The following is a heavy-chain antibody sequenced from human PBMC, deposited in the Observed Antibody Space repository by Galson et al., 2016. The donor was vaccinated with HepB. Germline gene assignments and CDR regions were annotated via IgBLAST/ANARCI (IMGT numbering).Heavy chain of an antibody. CDR1: GFSFTSSGVG. V-gene: IGHV2-5*02. J-gene: IGHJ4*02. D-gene: IGHD1-26*01. CDR2: IYWDGDE. Sequence: TQTLTLTCTFSGFSFTSSGVGVGWIRQPPGKALEWLAHIYWDGDERYSPSLKSRLTITKDTSKNRVVLTMTNMDPVDTATYYCVHIVHSGSYYYFAYWGQGTLVTVSS. CDR3: VHIVHSGSYYYFAY.